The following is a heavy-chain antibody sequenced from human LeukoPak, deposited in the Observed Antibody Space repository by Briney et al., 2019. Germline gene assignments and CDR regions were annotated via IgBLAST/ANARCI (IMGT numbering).Heavy chain of an antibody. J-gene: IGHJ6*03. CDR2: ISSSSSTI. CDR3: ARDQKVEKRQQLLANYYYYYMDV. Sequence: GGSLRLSCAASGFTFSSYSMNWVRQAPGKGLEWVSYISSSSSTIYYADSVKGRFTISRDNAKNSLYLQMNSLRAEDTAVYYCARDQKVEKRQQLLANYYYYYMDVWGKGTTVTISS. V-gene: IGHV3-48*01. D-gene: IGHD6-13*01. CDR1: GFTFSSYS.